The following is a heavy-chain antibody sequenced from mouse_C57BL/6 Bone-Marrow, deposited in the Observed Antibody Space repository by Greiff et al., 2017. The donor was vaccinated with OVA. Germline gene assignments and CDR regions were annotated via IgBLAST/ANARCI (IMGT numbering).Heavy chain of an antibody. CDR1: GFNIKNTY. D-gene: IGHD1-1*01. J-gene: IGHJ1*03. CDR2: IDPANGNT. Sequence: VQLQQPVAELVRPGASVKLSCTASGFNIKNTYMHWVKQRPEQGLEWIGRIDPANGNTKYAPKFQGKATITADTSSNTAYLQLSSLTSEDTAIYYCARNIYYYGSSWWYFDVWGTGTTVTVSS. CDR3: ARNIYYYGSSWWYFDV. V-gene: IGHV14-3*01.